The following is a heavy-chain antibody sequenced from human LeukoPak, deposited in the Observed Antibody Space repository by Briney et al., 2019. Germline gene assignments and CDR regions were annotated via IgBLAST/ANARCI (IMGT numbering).Heavy chain of an antibody. J-gene: IGHJ5*02. D-gene: IGHD3-10*01. Sequence: GESLKISCQGSGYTFTSYWIGWVRQMPGRGLEWMGIIYPGDSDTRYSPPFQGQVTISADKSISTAYLQWSSLKASGTAMYYCATYRYYIEGYNWFDPWGQGTLVTVSS. CDR2: IYPGDSDT. V-gene: IGHV5-51*01. CDR1: GYTFTSYW. CDR3: ATYRYYIEGYNWFDP.